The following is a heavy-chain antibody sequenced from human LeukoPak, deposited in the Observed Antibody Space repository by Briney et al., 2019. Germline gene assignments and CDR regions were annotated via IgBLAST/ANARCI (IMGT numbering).Heavy chain of an antibody. CDR2: ISYDGSNK. CDR3: AKDPDKGDPYAEYFQH. J-gene: IGHJ1*01. CDR1: GFTFSSYG. Sequence: PGGSLRLSCAASGFTFSSYGMHWVRQAPGKGLEWVAVISYDGSNKYYADSVKGRFTISRDNSKNTLYLQMNSLRAEDTAVYYCAKDPDKGDPYAEYFQHWGQGTLVTVSS. V-gene: IGHV3-30*18. D-gene: IGHD2-21*02.